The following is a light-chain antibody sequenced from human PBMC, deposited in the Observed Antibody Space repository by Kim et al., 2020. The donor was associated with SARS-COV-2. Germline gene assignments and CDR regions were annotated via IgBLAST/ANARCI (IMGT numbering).Light chain of an antibody. V-gene: IGKV1-39*01. CDR2: GAS. CDR3: QQSYSTPPLT. J-gene: IGKJ4*01. CDR1: QSIASY. Sequence: DIQMTQSPSSLSASVGDRVTITCRASQSIASYLNWYQQKPGKAPKLLIYGASSLRSGVPSRFSGSGSGTDFTLTISSLQPEDFATYYCQQSYSTPPLTFGGGTKVDIK.